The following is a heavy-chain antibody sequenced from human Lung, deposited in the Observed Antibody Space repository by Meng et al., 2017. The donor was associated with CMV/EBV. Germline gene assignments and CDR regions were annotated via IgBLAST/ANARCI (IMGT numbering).Heavy chain of an antibody. J-gene: IGHJ4*03. CDR2: LSGGGGIT. CDR1: GFPFSNYA. CDR3: AKWGSESYFDS. V-gene: IGHV3-23*01. D-gene: IGHD3-16*01. Sequence: AASGFPFSNYAMSWVRQAPGKGLGWVSGLSGGGGITYYADSVQGRFTVSRDNSKNSLYLQMDSLSAEDTAVYYCAKWGSESYFDSWGQGTTVTVSS.